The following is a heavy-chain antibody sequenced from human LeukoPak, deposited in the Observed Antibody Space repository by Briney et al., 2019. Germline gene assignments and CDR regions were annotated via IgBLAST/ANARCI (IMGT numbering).Heavy chain of an antibody. Sequence: PGGSLRLSCAASGFTFSTYGMHWVRQAPGKGLEWVAVISYDGSNKYYAESVKGRFTISRDNAKNSMYLQMNSLRAEDTAVYYCARGKYDSSPFLQHWGQGTLVTVSS. J-gene: IGHJ1*01. V-gene: IGHV3-30*03. CDR2: ISYDGSNK. CDR1: GFTFSTYG. CDR3: ARGKYDSSPFLQH. D-gene: IGHD3-22*01.